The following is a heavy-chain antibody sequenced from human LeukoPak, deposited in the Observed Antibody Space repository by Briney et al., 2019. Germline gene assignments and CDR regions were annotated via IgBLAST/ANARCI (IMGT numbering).Heavy chain of an antibody. V-gene: IGHV1-24*01. Sequence: ASVKVSCKVSGYTLTELSMHWVRQAPGKGLEWMGGFDPEDGETIYAQKFQGRATMTEDTSTDTAYMELSSLRSEDTAVYYCATDPYSSGWYHYWGQGTLVTVSS. CDR2: FDPEDGET. CDR1: GYTLTELS. D-gene: IGHD6-19*01. CDR3: ATDPYSSGWYHY. J-gene: IGHJ4*02.